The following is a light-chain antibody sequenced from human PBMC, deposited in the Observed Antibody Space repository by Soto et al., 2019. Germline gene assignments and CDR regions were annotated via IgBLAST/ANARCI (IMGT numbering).Light chain of an antibody. Sequence: DIQMTQSPSSVSVSVGDRVTITCRASQGIRSWLAWYQQKPGKAPNLLIYAAYSLQSGVPYRCSRRASGTNFTLTICSLQTEEFATSYCQQANSLPFTFGPGTKVDIK. CDR3: QQANSLPFT. J-gene: IGKJ3*01. CDR2: AAY. CDR1: QGIRSW. V-gene: IGKV1-12*01.